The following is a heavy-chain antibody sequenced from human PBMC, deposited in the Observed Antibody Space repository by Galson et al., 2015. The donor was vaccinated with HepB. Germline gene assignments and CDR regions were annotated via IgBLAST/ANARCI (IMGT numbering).Heavy chain of an antibody. D-gene: IGHD3-10*01. CDR3: ARTRGDYYYYMDV. Sequence: SVKVSCKASGYTFTGYYMHWVRQAPGQGLEWMGRINPNSGGTNYAQKFQGRVTMTRDTSISTAYMELSRLRSDDTAVYYCARTRGDYYYYMDVWGKGTTVTVSS. CDR2: INPNSGGT. V-gene: IGHV1-2*06. CDR1: GYTFTGYY. J-gene: IGHJ6*03.